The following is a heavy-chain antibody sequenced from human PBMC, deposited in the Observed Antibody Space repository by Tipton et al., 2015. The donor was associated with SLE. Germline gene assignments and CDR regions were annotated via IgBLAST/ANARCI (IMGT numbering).Heavy chain of an antibody. CDR3: SAIVGATGY. D-gene: IGHD1-26*01. CDR2: IRSKANSYAT. CDR1: EFTFSGSA. J-gene: IGHJ4*02. V-gene: IGHV3-73*01. Sequence: VQLVQSGGGLVQPGGSLKLSCAASEFTFSGSAMHWVRQASGKGLEWVGRIRSKANSYATAYAASVKGRFTISRDDSKNTAYLQMNSLKTDDTAVYYCSAIVGATGYWGQGTLVTVSS.